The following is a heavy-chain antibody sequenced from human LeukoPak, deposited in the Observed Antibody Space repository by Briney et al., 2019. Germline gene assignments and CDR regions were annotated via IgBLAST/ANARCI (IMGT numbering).Heavy chain of an antibody. CDR2: INHSGST. CDR1: GGSFSGYY. V-gene: IGHV4-34*01. Sequence: SETLSLTCAVYGGSFSGYYWSWIRQPPGKGLEWIGEINHSGSTNYNPSLKSRVTISVDTSKNQCSLKLSSVTAADTAVYYCARGPYDFWSGYRFDYWGQGTLVTVSS. D-gene: IGHD3-3*01. J-gene: IGHJ4*02. CDR3: ARGPYDFWSGYRFDY.